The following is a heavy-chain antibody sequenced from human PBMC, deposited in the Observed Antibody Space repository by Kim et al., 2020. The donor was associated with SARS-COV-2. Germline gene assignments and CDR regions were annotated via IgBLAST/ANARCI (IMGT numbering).Heavy chain of an antibody. CDR2: ISWNSGSI. J-gene: IGHJ6*02. Sequence: GGSLRLSCAASGFTFDDYAMHWVRQAPGKGLEWVSGISWNSGSIGYADSVKGRFTISRDNAKNSLYLQMNSLRAEDTALYYCAKDDGDDYFGMDVWGQGTTVTVSS. V-gene: IGHV3-9*01. CDR1: GFTFDDYA. CDR3: AKDDGDDYFGMDV.